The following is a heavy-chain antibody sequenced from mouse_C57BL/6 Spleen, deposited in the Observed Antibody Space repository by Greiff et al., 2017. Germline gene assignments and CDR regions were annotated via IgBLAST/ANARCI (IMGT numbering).Heavy chain of an antibody. Sequence: VKLKESGAELARPGASVKLSCKASGYTFTSYGISWVKQRTGQGLEWIGEIYPRSGNTYYNEKFKGKATLTADKSSSTAYMELRSLTSEDSAVYFCAPYDGYSAWFAYWGQGTLVTVSA. CDR1: GYTFTSYG. D-gene: IGHD2-3*01. V-gene: IGHV1-81*01. J-gene: IGHJ3*01. CDR3: APYDGYSAWFAY. CDR2: IYPRSGNT.